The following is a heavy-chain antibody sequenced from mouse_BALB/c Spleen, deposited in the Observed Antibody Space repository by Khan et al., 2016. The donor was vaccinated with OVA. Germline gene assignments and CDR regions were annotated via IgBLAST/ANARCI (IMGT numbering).Heavy chain of an antibody. CDR2: IDPPNGNT. V-gene: IGHV14-3*02. CDR3: ARMARK. CDR1: GLTIKDSY. J-gene: IGHJ2*01. Sequence: VRLQQSGAELVKSGASVKLSCTASGLTIKDSYMHWLKQWPEQGLEWVGRIDPPNGNTKYDPKFQGQATITADTASNTAYLQHSSLTSEDTAFYYCARMARKWGQGTTLTVSS.